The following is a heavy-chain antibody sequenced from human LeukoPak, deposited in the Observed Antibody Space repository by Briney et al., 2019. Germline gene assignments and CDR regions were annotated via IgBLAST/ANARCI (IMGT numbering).Heavy chain of an antibody. J-gene: IGHJ5*02. Sequence: PSETLSLTCTVSGGSISSSSYYWAWIRQPPGKGLEWIGSIYYSGSTYYNPSLKSRVTISVDTSKNQFSLKLSSVTAADTAVYYCARQVGSSSSVRRYNWFDPWGQGTLVTVSS. CDR1: GGSISSSSYY. D-gene: IGHD6-6*01. V-gene: IGHV4-39*07. CDR2: IYYSGST. CDR3: ARQVGSSSSVRRYNWFDP.